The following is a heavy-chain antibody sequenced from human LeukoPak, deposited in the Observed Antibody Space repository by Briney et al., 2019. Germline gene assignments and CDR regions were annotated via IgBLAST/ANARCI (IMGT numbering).Heavy chain of an antibody. Sequence: PGGSLKLSCAASGFTFSSYGMHWVRQAPGKGLEWVAVISYDGSNNYYADSVKGRFTISRDNSKNTLYLQMNSLRAEDTAVYYCAKDKEYYFDYWGQGTLVTVSS. V-gene: IGHV3-30*18. CDR1: GFTFSSYG. CDR2: ISYDGSNN. D-gene: IGHD3-10*01. J-gene: IGHJ4*02. CDR3: AKDKEYYFDY.